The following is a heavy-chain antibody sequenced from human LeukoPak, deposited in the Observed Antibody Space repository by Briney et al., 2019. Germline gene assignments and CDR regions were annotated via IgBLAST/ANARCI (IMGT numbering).Heavy chain of an antibody. CDR2: IIPIFGTA. D-gene: IGHD6-6*01. V-gene: IGHV1-69*13. J-gene: IGHJ6*02. CDR1: GGTFSSYG. Sequence: ASVKVSCKASGGTFSSYGISWVRQAPGQGLEWMGGIIPIFGTANYAQKFQGRVTITADEFTSTAYMELSSLRSEDTAVYYCARSDEYSGSSRYYGMDVWGQGTTVTVSS. CDR3: ARSDEYSGSSRYYGMDV.